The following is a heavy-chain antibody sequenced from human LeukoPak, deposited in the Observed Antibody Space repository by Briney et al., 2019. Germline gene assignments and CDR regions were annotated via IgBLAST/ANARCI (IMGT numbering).Heavy chain of an antibody. CDR3: ARGPYSSSYFVTTPWFNP. V-gene: IGHV1-2*02. CDR2: IKPNSGGT. J-gene: IGHJ5*02. Sequence: ASVKVSCKASGYTFTGYYIHWVRQAPGRGLERMGWIKPNSGGTNYAQKFQGRVTMTRDTSISTAYMDLSRLKSDDTAVYYCARGPYSSSYFVTTPWFNPWGQGTLVTVSS. D-gene: IGHD6-13*01. CDR1: GYTFTGYY.